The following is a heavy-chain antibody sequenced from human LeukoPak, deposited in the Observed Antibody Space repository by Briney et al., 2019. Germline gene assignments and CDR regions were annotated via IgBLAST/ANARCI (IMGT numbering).Heavy chain of an antibody. CDR3: ARAYDFWSGPYYYYMDV. J-gene: IGHJ6*03. V-gene: IGHV1-18*01. Sequence: ASVKVSCKASGYTFTSYGISWVRQAPGQGLEWMGWISAYNGNTNYAQKLQGRVTMTTDTSTSTAYMELRSLRSDDTAVYYCARAYDFWSGPYYYYMDVRGKGTTVTVSS. CDR1: GYTFTSYG. D-gene: IGHD3-3*01. CDR2: ISAYNGNT.